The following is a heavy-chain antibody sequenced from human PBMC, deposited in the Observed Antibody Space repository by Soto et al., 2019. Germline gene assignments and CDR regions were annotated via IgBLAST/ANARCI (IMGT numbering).Heavy chain of an antibody. CDR1: GGSISSSPYY. CDR2: FYYSACT. J-gene: IGHJ4*02. V-gene: IGHV4-39*01. D-gene: IGHD1-1*01. CDR3: ASSTGRRDYFDY. Sequence: QLQLQESGPGLVKPSETLSLTCTVSGGSISSSPYYWGWIRQPPGKGLEWIGSFYYSACTYYNPSLKSRVTISVDTSKNQFSLKLSSVTAADTAVYYCASSTGRRDYFDYWGQGTLVTVSS.